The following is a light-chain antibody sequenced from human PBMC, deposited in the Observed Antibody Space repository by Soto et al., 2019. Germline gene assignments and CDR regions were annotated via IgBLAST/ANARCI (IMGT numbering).Light chain of an antibody. CDR2: DVD. Sequence: QSALTQPRSVSASPGQSVTISCTGTSGDVGAYNYVSWSQQYPGKALKLIIYDVDQRPSGVPDRFVGSKSGNTATLTISGLQAEDEADYYCCSYAGRLLVVFGGGTQVTVL. CDR1: SGDVGAYNY. J-gene: IGLJ2*01. V-gene: IGLV2-11*01. CDR3: CSYAGRLLVV.